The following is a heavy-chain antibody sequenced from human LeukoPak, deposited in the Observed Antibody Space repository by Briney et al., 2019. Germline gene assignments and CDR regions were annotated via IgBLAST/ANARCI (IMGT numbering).Heavy chain of an antibody. J-gene: IGHJ6*02. D-gene: IGHD5-18*01. CDR3: ARDTAPDYYYGMDV. CDR2: IYYSGST. Sequence: PSETLSLTCTVSGGSISSSSYYWGWIRQPPGKGLEWIGSIYYSGSTNYNPSLKSRVTISVDTSKNQFSLKLSSVTAADTAVYYCARDTAPDYYYGMDVWGQGTTVTVSS. V-gene: IGHV4-39*07. CDR1: GGSISSSSYY.